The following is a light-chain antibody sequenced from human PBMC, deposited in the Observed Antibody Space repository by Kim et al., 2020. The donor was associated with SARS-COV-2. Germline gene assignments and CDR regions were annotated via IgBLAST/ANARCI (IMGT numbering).Light chain of an antibody. V-gene: IGKV3-15*01. CDR2: GAS. CDR1: QSVSSD. J-gene: IGKJ2*01. Sequence: EIVMTQSPATLSVSPGERATLSCRASQSVSSDLAWYQQKPGQAPRLLIYGASTRASGIPARFSDSGSGTEFTLTLSSLQSEDFAVYYCHQYNNWHTFGQGTKLEI. CDR3: HQYNNWHT.